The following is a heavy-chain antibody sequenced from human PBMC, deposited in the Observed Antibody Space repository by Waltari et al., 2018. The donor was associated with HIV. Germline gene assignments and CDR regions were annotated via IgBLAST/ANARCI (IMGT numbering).Heavy chain of an antibody. J-gene: IGHJ2*01. D-gene: IGHD4-17*01. V-gene: IGHV3-30*02. CDR3: AKDKRTFGDLYWFFDL. CDR2: IRYDGNNK. Sequence: QVQLVESGGGVVQPGGSLRLSCEAAGFTFSSYAMHWVRQAPGKGLEWVALIRYDGNNKYHGDSVSGRFTISRDNSKNTLYLQMDLLRTEDTAIYYCAKDKRTFGDLYWFFDLWGRGTLVTVSS. CDR1: GFTFSSYA.